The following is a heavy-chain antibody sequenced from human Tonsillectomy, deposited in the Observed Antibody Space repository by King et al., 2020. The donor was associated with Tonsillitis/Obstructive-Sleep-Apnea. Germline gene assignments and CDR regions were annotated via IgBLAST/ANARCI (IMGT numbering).Heavy chain of an antibody. D-gene: IGHD4/OR15-4a*01. Sequence: VQLVQSGAEVKKPGESLKISCKGSGYSFTSYWIGWVRQMPGKGLEWMGLIYPGDSDTRYSPSFQGQVTISADKSISTAYLQWSSLKASDTAMYYGATVDGARDYDYGMDVWGQGTTVTVSS. CDR3: ATVDGARDYDYGMDV. V-gene: IGHV5-51*03. CDR2: IYPGDSDT. J-gene: IGHJ6*02. CDR1: GYSFTSYW.